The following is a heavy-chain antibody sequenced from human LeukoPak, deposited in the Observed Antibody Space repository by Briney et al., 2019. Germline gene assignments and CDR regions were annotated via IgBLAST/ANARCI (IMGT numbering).Heavy chain of an antibody. CDR2: INHSGST. V-gene: IGHV4-34*01. J-gene: IGHJ6*02. CDR3: ARGPYCSSTSCPKGRYYYYYGMDV. Sequence: SETLSLTCAVYGGSFSGYYWSWIRQPRGKGLEWIGEINHSGSTNYNPSLKSRVTISVNTSKNQFSLKLSSVTAADTAVYYCARGPYCSSTSCPKGRYYYYYGMDVWGQGTTVTVSS. CDR1: GGSFSGYY. D-gene: IGHD2-2*01.